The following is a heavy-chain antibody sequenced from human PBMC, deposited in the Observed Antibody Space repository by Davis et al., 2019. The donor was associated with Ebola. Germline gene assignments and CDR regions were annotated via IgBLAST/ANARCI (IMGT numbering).Heavy chain of an antibody. CDR2: INHSGST. J-gene: IGHJ6*02. CDR1: GGSFSGYY. D-gene: IGHD6-13*01. CDR3: ARLQQLVPYYYGMDV. Sequence: MPSETLSLTCAVYGGSFSGYYWSWIRQPPGKGLEWIGEINHSGSTNYNPSLKSRVTISVDTSKNQFSLKLSSVTAADTAVYYCARLQQLVPYYYGMDVWGQGTTVTVPS. V-gene: IGHV4-34*01.